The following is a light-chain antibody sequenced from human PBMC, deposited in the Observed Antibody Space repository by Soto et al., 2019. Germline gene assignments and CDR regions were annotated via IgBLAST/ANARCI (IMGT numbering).Light chain of an antibody. V-gene: IGKV1-9*01. CDR2: GAS. Sequence: IQLTQSPSSLSASVGDRVTISCRASQGIANFLAWYQQKPGKAPKLLIYGASTLQSGVPSRFSGSGSGTEFTLTISSLQSEDFAVYYCQQYNNWPPNTFGQGTKLEIK. CDR1: QGIANF. CDR3: QQYNNWPPNT. J-gene: IGKJ2*01.